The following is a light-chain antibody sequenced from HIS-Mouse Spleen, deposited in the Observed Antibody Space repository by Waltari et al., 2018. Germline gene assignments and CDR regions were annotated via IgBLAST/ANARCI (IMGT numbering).Light chain of an antibody. CDR3: SSYTSSSTHVV. Sequence: QSALTQPASVSGSPGQSIPIPCTGTSSDVGGYNSVSWYQQPPGKAPKLMLYDVSNRPSGVSNRFSGSKSGNTASLTISGLQAEDEADYYCSSYTSSSTHVVFGGGTKLTVL. CDR1: SSDVGGYNS. CDR2: DVS. V-gene: IGLV2-14*03. J-gene: IGLJ2*01.